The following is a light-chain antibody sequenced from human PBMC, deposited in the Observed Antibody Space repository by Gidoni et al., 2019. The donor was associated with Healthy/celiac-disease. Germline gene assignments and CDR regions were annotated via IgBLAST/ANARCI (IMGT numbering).Light chain of an antibody. CDR1: NIGTKG. CDR2: DDS. Sequence: SYVLTQPPPVSVAPGQTARITCGGDNIGTKGVHWYHQKPGQAPVLVVYDDSDRPSGIPERFSGSNSGNTATLTISRVEVGDEADYYCQVWDSSSEHVVFGGGTKLTVL. CDR3: QVWDSSSEHVV. J-gene: IGLJ2*01. V-gene: IGLV3-21*02.